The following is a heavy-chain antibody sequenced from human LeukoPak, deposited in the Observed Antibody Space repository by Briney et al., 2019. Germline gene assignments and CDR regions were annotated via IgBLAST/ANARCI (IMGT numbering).Heavy chain of an antibody. CDR3: ARSTIVVVPAAIGY. CDR2: IYYSGST. CDR1: GGSISSSSYY. Sequence: SETLSLTCTVSGGSISSSSYYWGWIRQPPGKGLEWVGSIYYSGSTYYNPSLKSRVTISVDTSKDQFSLKLSSVTAADTAVYYCARSTIVVVPAAIGYWGQGTLVTVSS. V-gene: IGHV4-39*01. J-gene: IGHJ4*02. D-gene: IGHD2-2*02.